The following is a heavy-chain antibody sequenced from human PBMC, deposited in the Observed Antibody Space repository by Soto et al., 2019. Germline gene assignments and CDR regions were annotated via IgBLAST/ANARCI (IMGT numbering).Heavy chain of an antibody. CDR1: GFSFSGSA. D-gene: IGHD6-19*01. J-gene: IGHJ6*02. Sequence: QLVESGGALVQPGESLKLSCAASGFSFSGSAIQWVRQAPGKGLEWVGRIRTDANTYATAYAASVTGRFTISRDDSRNTAYLQINSLKTEDTAVYFCTRRQFYSFGLDVWGQGTTVIVSS. CDR2: IRTDANTYAT. CDR3: TRRQFYSFGLDV. V-gene: IGHV3-73*02.